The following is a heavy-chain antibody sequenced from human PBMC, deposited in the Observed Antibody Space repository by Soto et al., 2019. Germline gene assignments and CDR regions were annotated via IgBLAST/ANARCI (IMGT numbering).Heavy chain of an antibody. D-gene: IGHD4-17*01. Sequence: EVQLLESGGGLVQPGGSLRLSCAASGFTFSSYVMVWVRQAPGKGLEWVSVITGSGGGTYYEDSVKGRFTISRDNSKNTLYLQMNSLRAEDTAVYYCSKEGIYGDDVDYFDYWGQGTLVTVSS. CDR1: GFTFSSYV. J-gene: IGHJ4*02. V-gene: IGHV3-23*01. CDR3: SKEGIYGDDVDYFDY. CDR2: ITGSGGGT.